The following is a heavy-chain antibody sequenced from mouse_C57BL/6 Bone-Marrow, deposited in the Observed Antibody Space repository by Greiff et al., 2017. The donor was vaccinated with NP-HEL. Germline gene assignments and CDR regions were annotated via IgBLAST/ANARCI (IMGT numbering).Heavy chain of an antibody. Sequence: VQLVESGAELVKPGASVKLSCKASGYTFTSYWMHWVKQRPGQGLEWIGMIHPNSGSTNYNEKFKSKATLTVDKSSSTAYMQLSSLTSEDSAVYYCAGGSSPAWFAYWGQGTLVTVSA. V-gene: IGHV1-64*01. CDR1: GYTFTSYW. D-gene: IGHD1-1*01. CDR2: IHPNSGST. CDR3: AGGSSPAWFAY. J-gene: IGHJ3*01.